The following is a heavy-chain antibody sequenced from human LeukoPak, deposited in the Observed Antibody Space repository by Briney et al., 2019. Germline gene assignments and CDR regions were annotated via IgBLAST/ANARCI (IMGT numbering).Heavy chain of an antibody. CDR2: ISQSGS. Sequence: SETLSLTCAVYGGSFSGYYWSWIRQPPGKGLEWIGEISQSGSSYNTSLKSRVTISVDTSKNQFSLKLSSVTAAETAVYYCARDFNYYGSSGYQRGFDPWGQGTLVTVSS. D-gene: IGHD3-22*01. J-gene: IGHJ5*02. V-gene: IGHV4-34*01. CDR3: ARDFNYYGSSGYQRGFDP. CDR1: GGSFSGYY.